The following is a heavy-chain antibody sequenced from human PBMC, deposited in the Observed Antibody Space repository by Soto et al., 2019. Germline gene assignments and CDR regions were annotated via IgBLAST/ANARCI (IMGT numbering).Heavy chain of an antibody. D-gene: IGHD3-3*01. CDR1: GGTFSSYA. CDR3: ARVSDYDFWSGYYTILGYYYDGMDV. Sequence: QVQLVQSGAEVKKPGSSVKVSCKASGGTFSSYAISWVRQAPGQGLEWMGGIIPIFGTANYAQKFQGRVTITADEDTSTAYMELSSLRSEDTAVYYCARVSDYDFWSGYYTILGYYYDGMDVWGQGTTVTVSS. CDR2: IIPIFGTA. J-gene: IGHJ6*02. V-gene: IGHV1-69*01.